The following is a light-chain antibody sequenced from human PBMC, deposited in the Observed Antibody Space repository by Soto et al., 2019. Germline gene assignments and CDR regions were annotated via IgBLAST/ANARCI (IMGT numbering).Light chain of an antibody. V-gene: IGKV3D-20*02. Sequence: EIVLTQSPGTLSLSPGERATLSCRASQSVSSSFLAWYQEKRGQAPRLLIYGASKRATGIPDRFSGSGSGTDFTLTISRLEPEDFAVYYCQQRSNWPPGYTFGQGTKLEIK. CDR1: QSVSSSF. J-gene: IGKJ2*01. CDR2: GAS. CDR3: QQRSNWPPGYT.